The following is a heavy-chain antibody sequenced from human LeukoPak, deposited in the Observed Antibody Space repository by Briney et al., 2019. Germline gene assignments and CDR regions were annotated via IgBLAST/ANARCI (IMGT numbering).Heavy chain of an antibody. CDR3: ARENVDYYGRAFDI. CDR1: GGSISSYY. D-gene: IGHD1-26*01. V-gene: IGHV4-59*06. CDR2: TYYSGST. J-gene: IGHJ3*02. Sequence: SETLSLTCTVSGGSISSYYWSWIRQPPGKGLEWIGYTYYSGSTYYNPSLKSRVTISVDTSKNQFSLKLSSVTAADTAVYYCARENVDYYGRAFDIWGQGTMVTVSS.